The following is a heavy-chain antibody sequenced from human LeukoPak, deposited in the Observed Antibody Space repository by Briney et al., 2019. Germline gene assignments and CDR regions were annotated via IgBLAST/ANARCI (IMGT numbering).Heavy chain of an antibody. D-gene: IGHD4-23*01. V-gene: IGHV4-39*07. Sequence: SETLSLTCTVSGGSISSSSYYWGWIRQPPGKGLEWIGSIYYSGSTYYNPSLKSRVTISVDTSKNQFSLKLSSVTAADMAVYYCARDNGGNNDYWGQGTLVTVSS. CDR1: GGSISSSSYY. J-gene: IGHJ4*02. CDR2: IYYSGST. CDR3: ARDNGGNNDY.